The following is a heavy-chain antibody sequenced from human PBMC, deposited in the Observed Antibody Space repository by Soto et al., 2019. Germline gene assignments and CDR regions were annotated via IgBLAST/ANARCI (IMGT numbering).Heavy chain of an antibody. D-gene: IGHD2-15*01. V-gene: IGHV4-59*01. J-gene: IGHJ4*02. CDR1: SGSMSGYY. CDR2: IYYSWTH. CDR3: ARVQMATLYFDD. Sequence: QVQLQESGPGLVKPSETLSLNCSVSSGSMSGYYWSWVRQPPGKGLEWIGYIYYSWTHNYNPSLAGRLTISVDTSKNLFSRKLNSVTAADTAVYYCARVQMATLYFDDWGQGTLVTVSS.